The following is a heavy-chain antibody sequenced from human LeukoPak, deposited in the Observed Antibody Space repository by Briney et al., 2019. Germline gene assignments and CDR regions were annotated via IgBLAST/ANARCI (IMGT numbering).Heavy chain of an antibody. D-gene: IGHD6-13*01. CDR1: GYTFINYG. V-gene: IGHV1-18*01. CDR3: ARSPTYSSSPFDY. J-gene: IGHJ4*02. Sequence: ASVKVSCKASGYTFINYGISWVRQAPGQGLEWMGWISAYNGNTNYAQKFQGRVTITADESTSTAYMELSSLRSEDTAVYYCARSPTYSSSPFDYWGQGTLVTVSS. CDR2: ISAYNGNT.